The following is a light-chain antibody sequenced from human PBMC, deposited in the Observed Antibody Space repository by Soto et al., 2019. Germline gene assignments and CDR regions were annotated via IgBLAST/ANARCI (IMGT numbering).Light chain of an antibody. CDR3: HQANSFPLT. CDR2: TTS. V-gene: IGKV1D-12*01. CDR1: QDINNW. Sequence: DIQVTQSPSSVSASVGDRVTITCRASQDINNWLAWYQQKPGKAPKLLIYTTSNLQSGVPSRFSGSGSGTDFTLTISSLQPEDFAAYYWHQANSFPLTFGGGTKVEIK. J-gene: IGKJ4*01.